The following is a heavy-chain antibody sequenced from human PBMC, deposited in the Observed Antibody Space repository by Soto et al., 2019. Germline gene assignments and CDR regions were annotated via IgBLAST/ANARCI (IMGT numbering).Heavy chain of an antibody. J-gene: IGHJ6*02. D-gene: IGHD2-15*01. CDR2: ISAYNGNT. CDR3: ARSVVVVVAATGRYYYYGMDV. Sequence: QVQLVQSGAEVKKPGASVKVSCKASGYTFTSYGISWVRQAPGQGLEWMGWISAYNGNTNYAQKLQGRVTMTTDTSTSTAYMELRSLISDDTAVYYCARSVVVVVAATGRYYYYGMDVWGQGTTVTVSS. V-gene: IGHV1-18*01. CDR1: GYTFTSYG.